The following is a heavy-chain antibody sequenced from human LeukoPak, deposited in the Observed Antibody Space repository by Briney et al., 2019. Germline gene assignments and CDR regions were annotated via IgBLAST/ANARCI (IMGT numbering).Heavy chain of an antibody. CDR2: IQNDGNNK. J-gene: IGHJ4*02. CDR3: ARDWGTSSLYLVN. Sequence: GGPLRLSCAASGFTFSSNGVHWVRQAPGKGLECVAFIQNDGNNKKYADSVKGRFTISRDNSKNTLYLQMNSLRAEDTAVYYCARDWGTSSLYLVNWGQGTLVTVSS. D-gene: IGHD6-6*01. V-gene: IGHV3-30*02. CDR1: GFTFSSNG.